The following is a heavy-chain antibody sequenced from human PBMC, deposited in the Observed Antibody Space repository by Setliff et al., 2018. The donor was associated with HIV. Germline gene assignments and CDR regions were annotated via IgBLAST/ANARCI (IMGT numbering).Heavy chain of an antibody. Sequence: SETLSLTCTVSGGSISSYYWSWIRQPPGKGLEWIGYIYTSGSTNYNPSLKSRVTISLDTSKNQFSLNLTSVTVADTAVYFCARDHELGAFDLWGQGTMVTVSS. CDR1: GGSISSYY. J-gene: IGHJ3*01. V-gene: IGHV4-59*01. D-gene: IGHD1-26*01. CDR2: IYTSGST. CDR3: ARDHELGAFDL.